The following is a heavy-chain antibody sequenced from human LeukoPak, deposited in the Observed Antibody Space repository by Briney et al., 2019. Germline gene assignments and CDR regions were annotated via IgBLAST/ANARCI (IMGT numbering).Heavy chain of an antibody. J-gene: IGHJ4*02. CDR2: IYHSGST. CDR1: GGSFSGYY. Sequence: SETLSLTCAVYGGSFSGYYWGWIRQSPGKGLEWIGSIYHSGSTYYNPSLKSRVTVSMATTKNQFSLKLTSVTAADTAVYYCAGKYYYDSSGYFYVDWWGQETLVTVSS. V-gene: IGHV4-38-2*01. D-gene: IGHD3-22*01. CDR3: AGKYYYDSSGYFYVDW.